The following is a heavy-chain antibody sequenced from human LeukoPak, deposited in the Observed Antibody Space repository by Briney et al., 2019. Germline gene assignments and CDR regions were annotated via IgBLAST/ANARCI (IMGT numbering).Heavy chain of an antibody. V-gene: IGHV4-59*01. CDR1: GGSISSYY. J-gene: IGHJ5*02. CDR2: IYYSGST. Sequence: SETLSLTCTVSGGSISSYYWSWIQQPPGKGPEWIGYIYYSGSTNYNPSLKSRVTISVDTSKNQFSLKLSSVTAADTAVYYCARAYCTNGVCYWFDPWGQGTLVTVSS. CDR3: ARAYCTNGVCYWFDP. D-gene: IGHD2-8*01.